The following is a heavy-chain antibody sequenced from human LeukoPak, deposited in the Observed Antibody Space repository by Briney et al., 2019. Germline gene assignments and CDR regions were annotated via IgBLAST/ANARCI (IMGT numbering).Heavy chain of an antibody. CDR1: GYTFIDYY. CDR2: INPNSGGT. V-gene: IGHV1-2*02. J-gene: IGHJ4*02. CDR3: AIAIDTSSWYSPDY. Sequence: ASVKVSCRASGYTFIDYYMHWVRQAPGQGLEWMGWINPNSGGTHYSQKFQGRVTMTRDTSISTAYMELSRLTSDDTAVYYCAIAIDTSSWYSPDYWGQGTLVTVSS. D-gene: IGHD6-13*01.